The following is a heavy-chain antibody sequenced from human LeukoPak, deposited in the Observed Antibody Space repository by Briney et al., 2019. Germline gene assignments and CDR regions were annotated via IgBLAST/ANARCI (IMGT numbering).Heavy chain of an antibody. CDR1: GGSISSSNW. CDR2: IYHSGST. V-gene: IGHV4-4*02. J-gene: IGHJ4*02. CDR3: ATLAGGYSSNLYYFDY. D-gene: IGHD5-18*01. Sequence: SETLSLTCAVSGGSISSSNWWSWARQPPGKGLEWIGEIYHSGSTNYNPSLKSRVTISVDKSKNQFSLKLSSVTAADTAVYYCATLAGGYSSNLYYFDYWGQGTLVTVSS.